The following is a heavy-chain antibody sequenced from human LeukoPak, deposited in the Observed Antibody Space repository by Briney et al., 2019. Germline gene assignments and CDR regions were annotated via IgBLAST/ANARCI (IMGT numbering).Heavy chain of an antibody. CDR1: GFPFSSYW. Sequence: SGGSLRLSCAASGFPFSSYWMSWVRQAPGKGLEWVANIQQDGSEKYYVDSVKGRFTISRDNAKKSLFLQVSSLRGEDTAVYYCARDRGFSYGIDFWGQGTLVTVSS. CDR3: ARDRGFSYGIDF. CDR2: IQQDGSEK. J-gene: IGHJ4*02. V-gene: IGHV3-7*04. D-gene: IGHD5-18*01.